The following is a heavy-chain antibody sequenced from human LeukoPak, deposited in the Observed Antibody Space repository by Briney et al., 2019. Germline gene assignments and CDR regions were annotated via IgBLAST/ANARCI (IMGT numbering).Heavy chain of an antibody. CDR1: GFTFSSYA. Sequence: GGSLRLSCAASGFTFSSYAMHWVRQAPGKGLEYVSAISSNGGSTYYANSVKGRFTISRDNSKNTLYLQMGSLRAEDMAVYYCARDQDSGSYYGALDYWGQGTLVTVSS. V-gene: IGHV3-64*01. D-gene: IGHD1-26*01. CDR3: ARDQDSGSYYGALDY. CDR2: ISSNGGST. J-gene: IGHJ4*02.